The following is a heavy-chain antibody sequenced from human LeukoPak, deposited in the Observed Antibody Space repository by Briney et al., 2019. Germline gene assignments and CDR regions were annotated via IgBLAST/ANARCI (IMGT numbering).Heavy chain of an antibody. J-gene: IGHJ3*02. Sequence: SETLSLTCTVPGGSISSYYWSWIRQPAGKGLEWIGRIYTSGSTNYNPSLRSRVTMSVDTSKNQFSLKLSSVTAADTAVYYCARDPARGFGEFSAFDIWGQGTMVTVSS. V-gene: IGHV4-4*07. D-gene: IGHD3-10*01. CDR2: IYTSGST. CDR1: GGSISSYY. CDR3: ARDPARGFGEFSAFDI.